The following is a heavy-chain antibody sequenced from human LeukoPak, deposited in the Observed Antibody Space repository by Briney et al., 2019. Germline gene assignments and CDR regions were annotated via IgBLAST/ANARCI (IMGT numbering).Heavy chain of an antibody. CDR2: IIPIFGTA. V-gene: IGHV1-69*13. CDR1: GGTFSSYA. CDR3: ASRHDSTVTTNAFDI. D-gene: IGHD4-17*01. J-gene: IGHJ3*02. Sequence: ASVKVSCKASGGTFSSYAISWVRQAPGQGLEWMGGIIPIFGTANYAQKFQGRVTITADESTSTAYMELSSLRSEDTAVYYCASRHDSTVTTNAFDIWGQGTMVTVSS.